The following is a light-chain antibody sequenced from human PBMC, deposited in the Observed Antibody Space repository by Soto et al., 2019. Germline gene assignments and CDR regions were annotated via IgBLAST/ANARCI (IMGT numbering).Light chain of an antibody. CDR1: QSVRSN. CDR2: GAS. J-gene: IGKJ1*01. CDR3: QHYYNWPLT. Sequence: EIVMTQSPATLSVSPGERATLSCRASQSVRSNLAWYQQKAGQAPRLLIYGASTRATGIPARFSGSGSGTEFTLTISSLQSEDFAVYYCQHYYNWPLTFGQGTKVDIK. V-gene: IGKV3-15*01.